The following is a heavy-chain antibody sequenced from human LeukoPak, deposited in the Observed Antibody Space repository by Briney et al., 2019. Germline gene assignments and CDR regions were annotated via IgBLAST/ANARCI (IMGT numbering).Heavy chain of an antibody. Sequence: PSETLSLTCAVSGGSISSGDYYWGWIRQPPGKGLEWIGTMYHSGSTYYNPSLKSRVTISADTSKNQFSLKLSSVTAADTAVYYCARYDVWGSYRAFDYWGQGTLVTVSS. J-gene: IGHJ4*02. CDR3: ARYDVWGSYRAFDY. D-gene: IGHD3-16*02. CDR2: MYHSGST. CDR1: GGSISSGDYY. V-gene: IGHV4-38-2*01.